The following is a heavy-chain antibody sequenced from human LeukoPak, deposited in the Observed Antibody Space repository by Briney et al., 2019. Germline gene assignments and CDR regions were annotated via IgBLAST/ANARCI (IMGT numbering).Heavy chain of an antibody. J-gene: IGHJ4*02. D-gene: IGHD5-12*01. CDR3: ARGYDSVHRAFDY. V-gene: IGHV4-39*07. CDR1: GGSISSSSYY. CDR2: IYYSGST. Sequence: SETLSLTCTVSGGSISSSSYYWGWIRQPPGEGLEWIGSIYYSGSTYYNPSLKSRVTISVDTSKNQFSLKLSSVTAADTAVYYCARGYDSVHRAFDYWGQGTLVTVSS.